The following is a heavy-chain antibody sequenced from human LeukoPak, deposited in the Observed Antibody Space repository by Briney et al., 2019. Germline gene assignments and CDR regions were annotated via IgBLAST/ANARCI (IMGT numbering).Heavy chain of an antibody. CDR1: GYTFTSYD. J-gene: IGHJ5*02. V-gene: IGHV1-8*01. CDR3: ARSLWFGEFWRGDNWFAP. Sequence: ASVKVSCKASGYTFTSYDINWVRQATGQGLEWMGWMNPNSGNTGYAQKFQGRVTMTRNTSISTAYMELSSLRSEDTAVYYCARSLWFGEFWRGDNWFAPWGQGTLVTVSS. CDR2: MNPNSGNT. D-gene: IGHD3-10*01.